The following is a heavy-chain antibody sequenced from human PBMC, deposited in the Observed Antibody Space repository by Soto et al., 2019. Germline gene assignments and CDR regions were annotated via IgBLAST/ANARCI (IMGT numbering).Heavy chain of an antibody. Sequence: PSETLSLTCTVSGDSISSPDYYWSWIRLAPGKGLELIGYVYYRGSIYYTPSFESRVSISVDTSKNQFSLRLTSVTAADSAMYFCARVTFTPNWFDSWGQGILVTGSS. J-gene: IGHJ5*01. D-gene: IGHD3-3*02. CDR1: GDSISSPDYY. CDR3: ARVTFTPNWFDS. CDR2: VYYRGSI. V-gene: IGHV4-30-4*01.